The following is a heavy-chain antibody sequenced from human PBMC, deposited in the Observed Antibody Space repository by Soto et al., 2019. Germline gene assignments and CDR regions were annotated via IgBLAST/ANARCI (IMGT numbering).Heavy chain of an antibody. CDR1: GGSFSGYQ. J-gene: IGHJ6*03. V-gene: IGHV4-34*01. D-gene: IGHD3-10*01. Sequence: QVQLRQWGAGLLKPSETLSLTCAVYGGSFSGYQWTWIRQTPGKGLEWIGEINDSGNINYNPSLKSRVTIFLDTPKKQISLKLSSVTAADTAVYYRARGLILWFGELSRRGGYYYYMDVWGEGNTVIVSS. CDR2: INDSGNI. CDR3: ARGLILWFGELSRRGGYYYYMDV.